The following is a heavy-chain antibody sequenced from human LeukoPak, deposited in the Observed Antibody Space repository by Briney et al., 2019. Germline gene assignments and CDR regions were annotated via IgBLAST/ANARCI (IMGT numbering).Heavy chain of an antibody. V-gene: IGHV3-49*03. CDR2: IRSKVYGGTT. Sequence: GGSLRLSCTASGFTFGDYAMSWFRQAPGKGLGWVGFIRSKVYGGTTEYAASVKGRFTISRDNAKNSLYLQMNSLRAEDTAVYYCARDGASYNTYEPNFDYWGQGTLVTVSS. J-gene: IGHJ4*02. CDR3: ARDGASYNTYEPNFDY. CDR1: GFTFGDYA. D-gene: IGHD4-11*01.